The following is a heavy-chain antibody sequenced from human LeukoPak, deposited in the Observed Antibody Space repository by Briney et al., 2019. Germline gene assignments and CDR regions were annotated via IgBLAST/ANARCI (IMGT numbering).Heavy chain of an antibody. Sequence: SVKVSCKASGGTFRSYAISWVRQAPGQGLEWMGRIIPILGIANYAQKFQGRVTITADKSTSTAYMELSSLRSEDTAVYYCARQGSKVYYYGSEIFDYWGQGTLVTVSS. D-gene: IGHD3-10*01. CDR3: ARQGSKVYYYGSEIFDY. CDR1: GGTFRSYA. J-gene: IGHJ4*02. CDR2: IIPILGIA. V-gene: IGHV1-69*04.